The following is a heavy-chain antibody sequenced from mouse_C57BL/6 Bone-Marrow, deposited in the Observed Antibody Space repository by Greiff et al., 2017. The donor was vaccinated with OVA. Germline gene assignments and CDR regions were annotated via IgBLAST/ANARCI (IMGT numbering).Heavy chain of an antibody. CDR2: IDPENGDT. D-gene: IGHD2-2*01. J-gene: IGHJ3*01. Sequence: EVKLMESGAELVRPGASVKLSCTASGFNIKDDYMHWVKQRPEQGLEWIGWIDPENGDTEYASKFQGKATITADTSSNTAYLQLSSLTSEDTAVYYCTTEDGYDWFAYWGQGTLVTVSA. CDR1: GFNIKDDY. V-gene: IGHV14-4*01. CDR3: TTEDGYDWFAY.